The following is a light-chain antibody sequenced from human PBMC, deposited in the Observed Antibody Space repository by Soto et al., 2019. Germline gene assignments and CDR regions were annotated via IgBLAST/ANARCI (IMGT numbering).Light chain of an antibody. Sequence: EIVLTQSPATLSLSPGERATLSCRASQNIDNQLAWYQQKPGQAPRLLIYDASNRATGIPARFSGSGSGTDFTLTISSLEPEDFAVYYCQQRSNWPPLTFGGGTKVEIK. J-gene: IGKJ4*01. CDR1: QNIDNQ. CDR3: QQRSNWPPLT. CDR2: DAS. V-gene: IGKV3-11*01.